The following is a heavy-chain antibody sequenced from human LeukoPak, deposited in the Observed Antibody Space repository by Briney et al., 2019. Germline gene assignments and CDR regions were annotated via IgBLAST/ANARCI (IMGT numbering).Heavy chain of an antibody. Sequence: SSETLSLTCAVYGGSFSGYYWNWVRQPPGEGLEWIGEINHTGSTNYNPSLKSRVTISVDMSKNQFSLKLSSVTAADTAVYYCAWGNRSGSPDYWGQGTLVTVSS. CDR1: GGSFSGYY. CDR2: INHTGST. V-gene: IGHV4-34*01. D-gene: IGHD6-25*01. CDR3: AWGNRSGSPDY. J-gene: IGHJ4*02.